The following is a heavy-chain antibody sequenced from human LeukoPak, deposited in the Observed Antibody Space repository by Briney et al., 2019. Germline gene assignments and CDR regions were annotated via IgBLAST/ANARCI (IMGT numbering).Heavy chain of an antibody. CDR2: TSYDGHKK. CDR3: ARSTHWGLTGDRSYLDY. D-gene: IGHD7-27*01. J-gene: IGHJ4*02. V-gene: IGHV3-30-3*01. Sequence: GRSLRLSCAASGFTFSSYAMHWVRQAPGKGLEWVAVTSYDGHKKYYADSVKGRFTISRDNSKNTLYLQMNTLRAEDTAVYYCARSTHWGLTGDRSYLDYWGQGTLVTVSS. CDR1: GFTFSSYA.